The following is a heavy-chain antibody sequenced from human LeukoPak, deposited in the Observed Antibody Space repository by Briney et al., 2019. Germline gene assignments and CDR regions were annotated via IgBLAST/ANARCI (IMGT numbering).Heavy chain of an antibody. V-gene: IGHV3-23*01. J-gene: IGHJ6*02. CDR1: GFTFSSYA. CDR3: ARIPTTVTRLTYYYYGMDV. Sequence: GGSLRLSYAASGFTFSSYAMSWVRQAPGKGLEWVSAISGSGGSTYYADSVKGRFTISRDNAKNSLYLQMNSLRAEDTAVYYCARIPTTVTRLTYYYYGMDVWGQGTTVTVSS. D-gene: IGHD4-17*01. CDR2: ISGSGGST.